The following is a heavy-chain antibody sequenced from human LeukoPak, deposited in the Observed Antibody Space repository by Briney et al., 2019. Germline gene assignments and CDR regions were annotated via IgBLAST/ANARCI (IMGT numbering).Heavy chain of an antibody. CDR2: LNSDGSST. Sequence: GGSLKLSCAASGFTFSSYWMHWVRQAPGKGLVWVSRLNSDGSSTGYADSVKGRFTISRDNAKNTLYLQMNSLRAEDTAVYYCAKGGSYPIDYWGQGALVTVSS. J-gene: IGHJ4*02. CDR1: GFTFSSYW. V-gene: IGHV3-74*01. CDR3: AKGGSYPIDY. D-gene: IGHD1-26*01.